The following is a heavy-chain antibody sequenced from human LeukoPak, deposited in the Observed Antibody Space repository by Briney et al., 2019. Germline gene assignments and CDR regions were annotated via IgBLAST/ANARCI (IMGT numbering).Heavy chain of an antibody. Sequence: SETLPLTCTVSGGSISSSSYYWGWIRQPPGKGLEWIGSIYYSGSTYYNPSLKSRVTISVDTSKNQFSLKLSSVTAADTAVYYCARAARYYTSSFNWFDPWGQGTLVTVSS. CDR2: IYYSGST. CDR1: GGSISSSSYY. CDR3: ARAARYYTSSFNWFDP. J-gene: IGHJ5*02. D-gene: IGHD3-3*01. V-gene: IGHV4-39*01.